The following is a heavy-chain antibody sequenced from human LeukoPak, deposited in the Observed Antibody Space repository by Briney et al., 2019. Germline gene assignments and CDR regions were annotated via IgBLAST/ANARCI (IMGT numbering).Heavy chain of an antibody. CDR2: IKQDGSEK. CDR1: GFTFSSYW. J-gene: IGHJ4*02. D-gene: IGHD6-19*01. V-gene: IGHV3-7*03. CDR3: AKDRTIAVAGIDY. Sequence: GGSLRLSCAASGFTFSSYWMSWVRQAPGKGLEWVANIKQDGSEKYYVDSVKGRFTISRDNAKNSLYLQMNSLRAEDTALYYCAKDRTIAVAGIDYWGQGTLVTVSS.